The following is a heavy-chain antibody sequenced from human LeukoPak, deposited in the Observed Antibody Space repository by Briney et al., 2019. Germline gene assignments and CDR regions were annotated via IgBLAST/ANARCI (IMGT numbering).Heavy chain of an antibody. D-gene: IGHD5-24*01. Sequence: SETLSVTCTVSGDSITSSNFFWSWIRQPPGGDLEWIGYMPYNGGASYNPSLRSRTTISLDTSKNEFSLRLTSVTAPDTAIYYCAREVNVAAGSDGFDIWGPGTMVTVSP. V-gene: IGHV4-30-4*01. J-gene: IGHJ3*02. CDR1: GDSITSSNFF. CDR2: MPYNGGA. CDR3: AREVNVAAGSDGFDI.